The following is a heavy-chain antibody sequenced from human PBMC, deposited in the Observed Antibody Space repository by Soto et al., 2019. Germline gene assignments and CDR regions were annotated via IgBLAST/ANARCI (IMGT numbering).Heavy chain of an antibody. CDR2: INSDGSST. D-gene: IGHD4-17*01. CDR1: GFSFSNYW. J-gene: IGHJ4*02. V-gene: IGHV3-74*01. CDR3: ARPDYGDYRLNY. Sequence: EVQLVESGGGLVQPGGSLRLSCAASGFSFSNYWMHWVRQAPGKGPVWVSHINSDGSSTTYADSVKGRFTISRDNAKNTLYLQMNRLRAEDTAVYYCARPDYGDYRLNYWGQGTLVTVSS.